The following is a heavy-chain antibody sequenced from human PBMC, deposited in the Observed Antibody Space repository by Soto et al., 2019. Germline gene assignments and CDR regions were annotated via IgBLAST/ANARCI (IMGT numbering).Heavy chain of an antibody. CDR2: INQDGSEK. Sequence: GGSLRLSCAASGFTFSSYWMTWVRLAPGKGLEWVATINQDGSEKEYVDSVKGRFTISRDNSKNTLYLQMNSLRAEDTAVYYCARDGYNARFWEPFDYWGQGTLVTVSS. CDR1: GFTFSSYW. D-gene: IGHD1-26*01. J-gene: IGHJ4*02. V-gene: IGHV3-7*01. CDR3: ARDGYNARFWEPFDY.